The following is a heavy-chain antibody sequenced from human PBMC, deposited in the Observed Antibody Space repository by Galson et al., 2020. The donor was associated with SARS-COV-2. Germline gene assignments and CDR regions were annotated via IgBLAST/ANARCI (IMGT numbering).Heavy chain of an antibody. V-gene: IGHV4-39*01. Sequence: SETLSLTCTVSGGSISSSSYYWGWIRPPPGKGLEWIGSIYYSGSTYYNPYLKSRVTISVDTSKNQFSLKLSSVTAADTAVYYCARRQQWLAPIYYYGMDVWGQGTTVTVSS. CDR3: ARRQQWLAPIYYYGMDV. CDR1: GGSISSSSYY. CDR2: IYYSGST. D-gene: IGHD6-19*01. J-gene: IGHJ6*02.